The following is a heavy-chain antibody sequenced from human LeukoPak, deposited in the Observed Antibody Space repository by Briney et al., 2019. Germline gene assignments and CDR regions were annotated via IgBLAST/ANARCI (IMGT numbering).Heavy chain of an antibody. CDR3: ARAQGYCHGSGLPHNWFDP. CDR1: GGSISSGGYY. CDR2: IYDSGTP. D-gene: IGHD3-10*01. V-gene: IGHV4-31*03. Sequence: ESGPGLVKPSQTLSLTCTVSGGSISSGGYYWSWIRQHPGKGLEWIGYIYDSGTPYYNPSLNSRVTILVDTSKNEFSLKLSSVTAADTAVYYCARAQGYCHGSGLPHNWFDPWGQGALVTVSS. J-gene: IGHJ5*02.